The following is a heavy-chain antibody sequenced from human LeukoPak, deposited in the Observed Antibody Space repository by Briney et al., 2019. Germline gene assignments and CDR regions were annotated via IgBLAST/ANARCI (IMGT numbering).Heavy chain of an antibody. J-gene: IGHJ5*02. CDR3: ARSDWFDP. CDR2: IKSDGSST. CDR1: GITLSGYW. Sequence: GGSLRLSCAGSGITLSGYWMHWVRQPPGKGPVWVSRIKSDGSSTSYADSVKGRFTISRDNAKNTLYLQMNSLRAEDTAVYYCARSDWFDPWGQGTLVTVSS. V-gene: IGHV3-74*01.